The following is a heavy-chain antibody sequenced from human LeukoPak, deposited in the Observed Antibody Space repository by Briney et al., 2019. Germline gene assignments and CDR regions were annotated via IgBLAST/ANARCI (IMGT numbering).Heavy chain of an antibody. V-gene: IGHV4-39*07. CDR2: IYYSGST. D-gene: IGHD1-26*01. CDR1: GGSISSSSYY. Sequence: SGTLSLTCTVSGGSISSSSYYCGWIRQPPGRGLEWIGSIYYSGSTYYNPSLQSRVTISVDPSKNQFSLKLSSVTAADTAVYYCARAGGIVGARYAFDIWGQGTMVTVSS. CDR3: ARAGGIVGARYAFDI. J-gene: IGHJ3*02.